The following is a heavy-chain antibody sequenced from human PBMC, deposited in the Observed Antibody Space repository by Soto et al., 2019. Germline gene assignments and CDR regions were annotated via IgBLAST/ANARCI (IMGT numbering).Heavy chain of an antibody. J-gene: IGHJ3*01. CDR2: ISIGSGSI. CDR1: GFIFSNYA. V-gene: IGHV3-48*02. CDR3: VRDHRWAFDF. Sequence: GGSLRLSCAASGFIFSNYAMNWVRQAPGKGLEWVSYISIGSGSIFYADSVKGRFTISRDDARNSLFLQMNTLRDEDTAVYYCVRDHRWAFDFWGQGTMVTVSS. D-gene: IGHD2-15*01.